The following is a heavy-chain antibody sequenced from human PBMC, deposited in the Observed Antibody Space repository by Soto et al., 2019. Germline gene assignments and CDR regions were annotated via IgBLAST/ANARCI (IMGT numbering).Heavy chain of an antibody. Sequence: EVQLLESGGGLVQPGGSLRLSCAASGFTFSSYAMSWVRQAPGKGLEWVSAISGSGGSTYYADSVKGRFTISRDNSKNTLYLKMNSLRAEDTAVYYCAKLTSSGWRYRTFVYWGQGTLVTVSS. CDR2: ISGSGGST. J-gene: IGHJ4*02. CDR3: AKLTSSGWRYRTFVY. D-gene: IGHD6-19*01. CDR1: GFTFSSYA. V-gene: IGHV3-23*01.